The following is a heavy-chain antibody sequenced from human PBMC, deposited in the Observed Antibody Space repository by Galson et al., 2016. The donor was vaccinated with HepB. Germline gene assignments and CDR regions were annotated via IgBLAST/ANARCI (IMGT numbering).Heavy chain of an antibody. CDR3: AKGRPDYYGSGSYAPLGY. CDR2: IWYDGSQK. Sequence: SLRLSCAASRFTFSNYGMHWVRQAPGKGLEWVAVIWYDGSQKYYADSVKGRFTISRDSSKNTLSLQMNSLRAEDTAVYYCAKGRPDYYGSGSYAPLGYWGQGTLVTVSS. D-gene: IGHD3-10*01. J-gene: IGHJ4*02. V-gene: IGHV3-33*06. CDR1: RFTFSNYG.